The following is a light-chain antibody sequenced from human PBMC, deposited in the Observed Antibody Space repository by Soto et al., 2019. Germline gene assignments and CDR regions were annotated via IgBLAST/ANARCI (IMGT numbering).Light chain of an antibody. CDR3: QQRSNWPWT. V-gene: IGKV3-11*01. J-gene: IGKJ1*01. Sequence: EFVLTQSPGTLSLCPGERATLSCRASQSVSSNLAWYQQKPGQAPRLLIYGASTRAAGIPARSSGSGSGTDFTLTIGSLEPEDFAVYYCQQRSNWPWTFGQGTKVDIK. CDR1: QSVSSN. CDR2: GAS.